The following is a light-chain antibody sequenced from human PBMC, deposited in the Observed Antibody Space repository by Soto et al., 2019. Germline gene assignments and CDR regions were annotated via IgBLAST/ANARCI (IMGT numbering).Light chain of an antibody. CDR1: SGHSSYT. J-gene: IGLJ2*01. CDR2: LNTDGSH. Sequence: QSVLTQSPSASASLGASVKLTCTLSSGHSSYTIAWHQQQPEKGPRYLMKLNTDGSHSRGDGIPDRFSGSRSGPERYLTISSLQSEDEADYYCQTWGAGIVVFGGGTKVTVL. CDR3: QTWGAGIVV. V-gene: IGLV4-69*01.